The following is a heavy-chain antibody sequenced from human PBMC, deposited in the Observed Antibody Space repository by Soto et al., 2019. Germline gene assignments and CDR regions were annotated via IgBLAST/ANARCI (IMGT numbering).Heavy chain of an antibody. CDR3: VRNDWYRFDP. J-gene: IGHJ5*02. V-gene: IGHV1-3*01. CDR1: GYTFNSYA. Sequence: ASVKVSCKASGYTFNSYALHWVRQAPGQRLEWMGWINAGNGNTKYSQKFQGRVTISGDTSAITAYMELSSLRSEDTAVHYCVRNDWYRFDPWGQGTLVTVSS. D-gene: IGHD3-9*01. CDR2: INAGNGNT.